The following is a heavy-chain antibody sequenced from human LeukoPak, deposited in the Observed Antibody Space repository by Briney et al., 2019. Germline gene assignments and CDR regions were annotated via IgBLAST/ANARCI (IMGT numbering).Heavy chain of an antibody. J-gene: IGHJ3*02. CDR2: IWYDGSNK. Sequence: GRSLRLSCAASGFTFSSYGMHWVRQAPGKGLEWVAVIWYDGSNKYYADSVKGRFTISRDNSKNTLYLQMNSLRAEDTAVYYCARDLIDSSGYQNAFDIWGQGTMVTVSS. V-gene: IGHV3-33*01. CDR3: ARDLIDSSGYQNAFDI. CDR1: GFTFSSYG. D-gene: IGHD3-22*01.